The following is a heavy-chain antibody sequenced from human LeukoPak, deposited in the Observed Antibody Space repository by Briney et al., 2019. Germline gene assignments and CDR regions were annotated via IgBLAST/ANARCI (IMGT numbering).Heavy chain of an antibody. J-gene: IGHJ4*02. D-gene: IGHD6-25*01. CDR1: GFTFSSYA. CDR2: ISPTGGNT. Sequence: PGGSLRLSCAASGFTFSSYAMSWVRQAPERGLEWVSTISPTGGNTYYADSVKGRFTISRDNSKSTLYVQMNSLRDDDTAVYYCAKDESPRIAADNYWGQGTLVTVSS. V-gene: IGHV3-23*01. CDR3: AKDESPRIAADNY.